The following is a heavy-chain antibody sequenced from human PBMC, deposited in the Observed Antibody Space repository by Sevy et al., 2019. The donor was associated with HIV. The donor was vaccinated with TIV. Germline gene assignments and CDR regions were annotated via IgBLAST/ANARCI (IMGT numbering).Heavy chain of an antibody. CDR1: GFTFSSYA. D-gene: IGHD6-19*01. J-gene: IGHJ3*02. CDR2: ISGSGGST. CDR3: AKDDRIAVAGLIAFDI. Sequence: GGSLRLSCAASGFTFSSYAMSWVRQAPGKGLEWVSAISGSGGSTYHADSVKGRFTISRDNSKNTLYLQMNSLRAEDTAVYYCAKDDRIAVAGLIAFDIWGQWTMVTVS. V-gene: IGHV3-23*01.